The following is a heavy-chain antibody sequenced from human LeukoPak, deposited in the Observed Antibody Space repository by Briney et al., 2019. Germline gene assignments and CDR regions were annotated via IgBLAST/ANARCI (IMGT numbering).Heavy chain of an antibody. Sequence: GGSLRLSCAASGFTFSSYAMTWVRQAPGKGLEWVSSISGTGRTTYYADSVRGRFTISRDNSKNTVYLQTNSLRAEDTAVYYCAKVEGYSGYDFGHYYYYGMDVWGQGTTVTVSS. J-gene: IGHJ6*02. CDR2: ISGTGRTT. V-gene: IGHV3-23*01. D-gene: IGHD5-12*01. CDR1: GFTFSSYA. CDR3: AKVEGYSGYDFGHYYYYGMDV.